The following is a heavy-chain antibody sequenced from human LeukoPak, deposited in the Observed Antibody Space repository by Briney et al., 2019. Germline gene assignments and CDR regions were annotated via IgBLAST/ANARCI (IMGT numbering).Heavy chain of an antibody. CDR2: ISYDGSNK. Sequence: GRSLRLSCAASGFTFSSYAMHWVRQAPGKGLEWVAVISYDGSNKYYADSVKGRFTISRDNSKNSLYLQMNSLRAEDTAVYYCARPTRGIDPHSSSWDYWGQGTLVTVSS. CDR3: ARPTRGIDPHSSSWDY. D-gene: IGHD6-13*01. V-gene: IGHV3-30-3*01. CDR1: GFTFSSYA. J-gene: IGHJ4*02.